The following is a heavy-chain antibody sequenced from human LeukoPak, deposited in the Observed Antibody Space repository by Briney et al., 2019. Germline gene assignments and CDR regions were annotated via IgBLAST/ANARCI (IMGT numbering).Heavy chain of an antibody. D-gene: IGHD3-22*01. CDR1: GYTFTSYG. J-gene: IGHJ4*02. V-gene: IGHV1-18*01. CDR2: ISAYNGNT. Sequence: ASVKVSCKASGYTFTSYGISWVRQAPGQGLEWMGWISAYNGNTNYAQKLQGRVTMTTDTSTSTAYMELRSLRSDDTAVYYCAGVYYYDSSALLPFDYWGQGTLVTVSS. CDR3: AGVYYYDSSALLPFDY.